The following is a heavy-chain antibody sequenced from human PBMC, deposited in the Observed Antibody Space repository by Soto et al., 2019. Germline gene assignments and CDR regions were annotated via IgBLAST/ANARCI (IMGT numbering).Heavy chain of an antibody. J-gene: IGHJ6*02. D-gene: IGHD3-3*01. CDR3: ARGGLTIFGVATTYGMDV. CDR2: ISAYNGNT. Sequence: ASVKVSCKASGYTFTSYGISWVRQAPGQGLEWMGWISAYNGNTNYAQKLQGRVTMTTDTSTSTAYMELRSLRSDDTAVYYCARGGLTIFGVATTYGMDVWGQRTTVSVSS. CDR1: GYTFTSYG. V-gene: IGHV1-18*01.